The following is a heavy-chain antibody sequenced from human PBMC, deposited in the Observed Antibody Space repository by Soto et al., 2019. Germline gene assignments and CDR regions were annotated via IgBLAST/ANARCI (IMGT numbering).Heavy chain of an antibody. V-gene: IGHV3-30-3*01. CDR2: ISYDGSNK. J-gene: IGHJ5*02. D-gene: IGHD3-10*01. CDR1: GFTFSSYA. CDR3: ARESAGAYGSGRWFDP. Sequence: GGSLRLSCAASGFTFSSYAMHWVRQAPGKGLEWVAVISYDGSNKYYADSVKGRFTISRDNSKNTLYLQMNSLRAEDTAVYYCARESAGAYGSGRWFDPWCQGTLVTVSS.